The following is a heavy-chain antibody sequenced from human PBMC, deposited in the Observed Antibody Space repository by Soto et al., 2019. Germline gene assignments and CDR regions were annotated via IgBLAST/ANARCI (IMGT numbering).Heavy chain of an antibody. J-gene: IGHJ4*02. D-gene: IGHD2-21*02. CDR2: ISYDGSNK. CDR3: AKDRLAYCSGDCYPPSYFDY. CDR1: GFTFTSYG. V-gene: IGHV3-30*18. Sequence: GGSLRLSCAASGFTFTSYGMPWVRQAPGKGLEWVAVISYDGSNKYYADSVKGRFTISRDYSKNTLYLQMNSLWAEDTAVYYCAKDRLAYCSGDCYPPSYFDYWGQGTLVTVSS.